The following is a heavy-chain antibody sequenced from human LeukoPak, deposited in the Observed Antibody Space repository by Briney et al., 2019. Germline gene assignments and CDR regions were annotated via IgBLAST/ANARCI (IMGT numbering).Heavy chain of an antibody. D-gene: IGHD5-18*01. V-gene: IGHV3-23*01. CDR1: GFTFSSYA. Sequence: PGGSLRLSCAASGFTFSSYAMSWVRQAPGKGLEWVSAISGSGGSTYYADSVKGRFTISRDNSKNTLYLQMGSLRAEDMAVYYCARDHSYGSIDYWGQGTLVTVSS. CDR3: ARDHSYGSIDY. J-gene: IGHJ4*02. CDR2: ISGSGGST.